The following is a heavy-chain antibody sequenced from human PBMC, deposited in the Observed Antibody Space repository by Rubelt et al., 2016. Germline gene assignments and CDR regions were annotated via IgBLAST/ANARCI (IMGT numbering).Heavy chain of an antibody. CDR1: GFSFSTYW. V-gene: IGHV3-7*02. Sequence: EVQLVESGGGLVQPGGSLRLSCAVSGFSFSTYWMSWVRQAPGKGPQWVATINQDGSAKEYADSVKGRFTISRDNAKNSLYLQMNGLGAEDTAVYYCARGYYYGMDVWGQGTTVTVSS. CDR2: INQDGSAK. J-gene: IGHJ6*02. CDR3: ARGYYYGMDV.